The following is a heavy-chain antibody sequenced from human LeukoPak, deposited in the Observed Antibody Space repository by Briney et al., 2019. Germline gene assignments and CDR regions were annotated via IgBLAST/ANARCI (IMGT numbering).Heavy chain of an antibody. V-gene: IGHV4-30-4*01. CDR1: GGSISSGDYY. CDR3: AREPDDYGGNSGGGYFDY. D-gene: IGHD4-23*01. CDR2: IYYSGGT. Sequence: SETLSLTCTVSGGSISSGDYYWSWIRQPPGKGLEWIGYIYYSGGTYYNPSLKSRVTISVDTSKNQFSLKLSSVTAADTAVYYCAREPDDYGGNSGGGYFDYWGQGTLVTVSS. J-gene: IGHJ4*02.